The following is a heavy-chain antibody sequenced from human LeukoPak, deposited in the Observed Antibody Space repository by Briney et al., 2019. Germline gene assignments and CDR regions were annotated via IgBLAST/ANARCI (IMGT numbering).Heavy chain of an antibody. J-gene: IGHJ3*02. CDR2: IGSRRSSI. CDR1: GFTFNSYS. Sequence: PGGSLRLSCAASGFTFNSYSMNWVRQAPGKGLEWVSSIGSRRSSIYYADSVKGRFTISRDNAKNSLFLQMNSLRAEDTAVYYCARGKEEAFDIWGQGTMVTVSS. CDR3: ARGKEEAFDI. V-gene: IGHV3-21*01.